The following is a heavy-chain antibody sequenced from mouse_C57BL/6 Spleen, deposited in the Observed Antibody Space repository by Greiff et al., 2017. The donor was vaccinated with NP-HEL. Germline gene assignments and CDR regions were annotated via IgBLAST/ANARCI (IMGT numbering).Heavy chain of an antibody. D-gene: IGHD1-1*01. CDR1: GFTFSSYA. V-gene: IGHV5-4*03. J-gene: IGHJ2*01. CDR3: ARAITTVVDPYYFDY. CDR2: ISDGGSYT. Sequence: EVKLVESGGGLVKPGGSLKLSCAASGFTFSSYAMSWVRQTPEKRLEWVATISDGGSYTYYPDNVKGRFTISRDNAKNNLYLQMSHLKSEDTAMYYCARAITTVVDPYYFDYWGQGTTLTVSS.